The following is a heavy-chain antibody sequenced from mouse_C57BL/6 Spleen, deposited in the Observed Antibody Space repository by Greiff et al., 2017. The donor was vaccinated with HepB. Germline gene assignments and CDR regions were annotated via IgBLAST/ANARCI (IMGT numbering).Heavy chain of an antibody. D-gene: IGHD1-1*01. CDR3: ARNFGYGSSYLFAY. CDR2: IWTGGGT. CDR1: GFSFTSYA. V-gene: IGHV2-9-1*01. J-gene: IGHJ3*01. Sequence: VKLQESGPGLVAPSQRLSITCTVSGFSFTSYAISWVRQPPGKGLEWLGVIWTGGGTNYNSALKSRLSISKDNSKSQVFLKMNSLQTDDTARYYCARNFGYGSSYLFAYWGQGTLVTVSA.